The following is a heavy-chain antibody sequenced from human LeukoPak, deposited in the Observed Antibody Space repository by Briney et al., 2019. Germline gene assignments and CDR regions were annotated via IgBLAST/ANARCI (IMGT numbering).Heavy chain of an antibody. V-gene: IGHV1-2*02. D-gene: IGHD6-19*01. Sequence: ASVKVSCKASGYTFTGYYMHWVRQAPGQGLEWMGWINPNSGGTNYAQKFQGRVTTTRDTSISTAYMELSRLRSDDTAVYYCARVSQGAGVYYFDYWGQGTLVTVSS. CDR1: GYTFTGYY. CDR2: INPNSGGT. CDR3: ARVSQGAGVYYFDY. J-gene: IGHJ4*02.